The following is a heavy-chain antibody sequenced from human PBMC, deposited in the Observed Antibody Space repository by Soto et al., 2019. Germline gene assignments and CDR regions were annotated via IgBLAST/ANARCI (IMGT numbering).Heavy chain of an antibody. D-gene: IGHD2-2*01. CDR2: FDPEDGET. CDR1: GYTLTELS. J-gene: IGHJ4*02. CDR3: VTVLPHANSWFDY. V-gene: IGHV1-24*01. Sequence: GASVKVSCKVSGYTLTELSMHWVRQAPGKGLEWMGGFDPEDGETIYAQKFQGRVTMTEDTSTDTAYMQLNSLKSEDTGVYYCVTVLPHANSWFDYWGQGTPVTVSS.